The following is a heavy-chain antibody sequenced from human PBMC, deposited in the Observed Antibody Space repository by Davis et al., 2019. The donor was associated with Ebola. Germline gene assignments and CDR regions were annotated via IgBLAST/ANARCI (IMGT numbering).Heavy chain of an antibody. CDR1: GFTFSSYA. CDR2: ISYDGSNK. V-gene: IGHV3-30-3*01. D-gene: IGHD4-23*01. Sequence: PGGSLRLSCAASGFTFSSYAMHWVRQAPGKGLEWVAVISYDGSNKYYADSVKGRFTISRDNSKNTLYLQMNSLRAEDTAVYYCAREGRGGKHYFDYWGQGTLVTVSS. J-gene: IGHJ4*02. CDR3: AREGRGGKHYFDY.